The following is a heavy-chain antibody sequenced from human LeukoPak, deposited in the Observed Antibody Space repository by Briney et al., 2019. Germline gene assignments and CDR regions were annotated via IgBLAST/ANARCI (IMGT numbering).Heavy chain of an antibody. J-gene: IGHJ4*02. CDR2: ISGSGGNT. CDR1: GFTFSSYA. V-gene: IGHV3-23*01. CDR3: AKSPLSSWSHFDY. Sequence: PGGSLRLSCAASGFTFSSYAMSWVRQAPGKGLEWVSAISGSGGNTYYADSVKGRFTISRDNSKNTLYLQMNSLRAEDTAVYYCAKSPLSSWSHFDYWGQGTLVTVSS. D-gene: IGHD6-13*01.